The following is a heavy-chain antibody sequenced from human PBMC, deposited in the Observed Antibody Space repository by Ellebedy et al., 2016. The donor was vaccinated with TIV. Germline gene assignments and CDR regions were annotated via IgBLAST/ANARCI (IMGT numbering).Heavy chain of an antibody. CDR3: ARVVWQLPVSYASDI. D-gene: IGHD2-15*01. Sequence: MPSETLSLTCTVSGGSISSSSYYWGWIRQPPGKGLEWIGYISYSGSTNYNPSLKSRVTISVDTSKNQFSLRLSSVTAADTAVFYCARVVWQLPVSYASDIWGQGTMVTVSS. CDR1: GGSISSSSYY. CDR2: ISYSGST. V-gene: IGHV4-61*05. J-gene: IGHJ3*02.